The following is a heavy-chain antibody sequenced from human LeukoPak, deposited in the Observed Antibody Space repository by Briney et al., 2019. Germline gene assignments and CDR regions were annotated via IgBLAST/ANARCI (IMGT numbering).Heavy chain of an antibody. J-gene: IGHJ6*03. CDR2: IYYSGST. Sequence: SETLSLTCTVSGGSISSSSYYWGWIRQPPGKGLEWIGSIYYSGSTYYNPSLKSRVTISVDTSKNQFSLKLSSVTAADTAVYYCAREGYCSSTSCYESPFDYYYYYMDVWGKGTTVTISS. V-gene: IGHV4-39*07. D-gene: IGHD2-2*01. CDR1: GGSISSSSYY. CDR3: AREGYCSSTSCYESPFDYYYYYMDV.